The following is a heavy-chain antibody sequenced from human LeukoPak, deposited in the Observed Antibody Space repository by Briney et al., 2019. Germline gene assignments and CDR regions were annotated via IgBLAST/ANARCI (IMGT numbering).Heavy chain of an antibody. CDR1: GFSFRSYG. CDR3: ANAWTAGYDRAYLDY. CDR2: ISGGGVNT. V-gene: IGHV3-23*01. D-gene: IGHD3-3*01. J-gene: IGHJ4*02. Sequence: GGSLRLSCAASGFSFRSYGMTWVRQVPGKGLQWVSSISGGGVNTYYADSVKGRFTISGDNTRNTLYLQMNSLRAEDTAIYYCANAWTAGYDRAYLDYWGQGTLVTVSS.